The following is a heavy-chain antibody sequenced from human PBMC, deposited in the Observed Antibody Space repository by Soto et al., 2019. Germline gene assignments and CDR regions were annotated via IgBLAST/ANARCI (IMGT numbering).Heavy chain of an antibody. Sequence: ASVKVSCKASGYTFTSYAMHWVRQAPGQRLEWMGWINAGNGNTKYSQKFQGRVTITRDTSASTAYMKLSSLRSEDTAVYYCARGPRVGATKWSIGWWFDPWGQGTLVTVSS. CDR1: GYTFTSYA. CDR3: ARGPRVGATKWSIGWWFDP. D-gene: IGHD1-26*01. CDR2: INAGNGNT. J-gene: IGHJ5*02. V-gene: IGHV1-3*01.